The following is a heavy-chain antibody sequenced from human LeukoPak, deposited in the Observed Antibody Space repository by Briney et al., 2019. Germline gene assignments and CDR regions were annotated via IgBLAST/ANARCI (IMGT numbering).Heavy chain of an antibody. CDR3: ARDMGWQQFDQ. CDR2: IKNDGGEK. J-gene: IGHJ4*02. D-gene: IGHD5-24*01. CDR1: RFTFSNYW. V-gene: IGHV3-7*01. Sequence: QPGGSLRLSCVASRFTFSNYWMTWVRQAPGKGLERVANIKNDGGEKYYMESVKGRFTISRDNAKNSLYLQMNSLTVEDTAVYYCARDMGWQQFDQWGQGTLVTVSS.